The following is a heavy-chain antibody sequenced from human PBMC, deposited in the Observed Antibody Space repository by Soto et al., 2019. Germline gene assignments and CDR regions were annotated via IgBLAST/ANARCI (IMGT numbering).Heavy chain of an antibody. CDR2: IIPIFGTA. CDR1: GGTFSSYA. Sequence: QVQLVQSEAEVKKPGSSVKVSCKASGGTFSSYAISWVRQAPGQGLEWMGGIIPIFGTANYAQKFQGRVTITADESTSTAYMELSSLRSEDTAVYYCASAYYYDSSGYHDYYGMDVWGQGTTVTVSS. CDR3: ASAYYYDSSGYHDYYGMDV. V-gene: IGHV1-69*01. D-gene: IGHD3-22*01. J-gene: IGHJ6*02.